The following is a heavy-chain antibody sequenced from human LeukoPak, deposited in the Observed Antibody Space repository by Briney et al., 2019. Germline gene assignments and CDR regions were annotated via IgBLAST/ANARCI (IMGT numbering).Heavy chain of an antibody. D-gene: IGHD2/OR15-2a*01. CDR3: AKASSNYFYYFEY. V-gene: IGHV3-30*18. J-gene: IGHJ4*02. CDR1: GFTFSSSD. CDR2: ISYDATNK. Sequence: GGSLRLSCAASGFTFSSSDMHWVRQAPGKGLEWVAVISYDATNKYYADSVKGRFTLSRDNSKNTLYLQTNNLRDEDTAVYYCAKASSNYFYYFEYWGQGTLVTGSS.